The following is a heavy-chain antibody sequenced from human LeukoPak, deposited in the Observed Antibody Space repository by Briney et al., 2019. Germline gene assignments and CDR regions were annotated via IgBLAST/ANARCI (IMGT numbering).Heavy chain of an antibody. Sequence: GGSLRLSCAASGFTFSSYAMSWVRQAPGKGLEWVSAISGSGGSTYYADSVKGRFTISRDNSKNTPYLQMNSLRAEDTAVYYCAKGEDTAMAGSYDYWGQGTLVTVSS. CDR2: ISGSGGST. D-gene: IGHD5-18*01. J-gene: IGHJ4*02. CDR3: AKGEDTAMAGSYDY. V-gene: IGHV3-23*01. CDR1: GFTFSSYA.